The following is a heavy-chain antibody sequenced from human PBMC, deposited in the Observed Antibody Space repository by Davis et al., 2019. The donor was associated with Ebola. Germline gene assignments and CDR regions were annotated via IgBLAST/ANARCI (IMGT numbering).Heavy chain of an antibody. CDR1: GFTVSSKY. Sequence: PGGSLRLSCAASGFTVSSKYMNWVRQAPGKGLEWVSVIYSGGSTYYADSVKGRFTISRDNSQNPVYLEMKSLRVEDTAVYYCAKDRTMTDFFYYGLDVWGQGTTVTVSS. D-gene: IGHD3-3*01. CDR2: IYSGGST. V-gene: IGHV3-53*01. CDR3: AKDRTMTDFFYYGLDV. J-gene: IGHJ6*02.